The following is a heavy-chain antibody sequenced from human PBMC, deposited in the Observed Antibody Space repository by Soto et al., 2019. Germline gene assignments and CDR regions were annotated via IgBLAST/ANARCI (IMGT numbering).Heavy chain of an antibody. CDR1: GDTFSFYT. D-gene: IGHD3-10*01. J-gene: IGHJ4*02. CDR3: VASYGSGYRAFDY. CDR2: INPILSMS. V-gene: IGHV1-69*02. Sequence: QVQLVQSGAEVKKPGSSVKVSCKASGDTFSFYTINWVRQAPGLGLEWVGRINPILSMSNYAQKFQDRVTMTADKSTSTAYMELRSLRSEDTAMYYCVASYGSGYRAFDYWGQGALVTVSS.